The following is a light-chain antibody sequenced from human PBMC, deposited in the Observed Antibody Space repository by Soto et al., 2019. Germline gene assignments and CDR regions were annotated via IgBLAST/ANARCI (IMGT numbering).Light chain of an antibody. J-gene: IGLJ3*02. CDR1: RANIGNNA. Sequence: QAVVTQPPSASGTPGQRVTISCSGSRANIGNNAVTWYQQFPGTAPKLLIYNNNQRPSGVPDRFSGSKSGTSDSLAISGLQSEDEADYYCATWDDSLNARGVFGGGTTLTVL. CDR3: ATWDDSLNARGV. CDR2: NNN. V-gene: IGLV1-44*01.